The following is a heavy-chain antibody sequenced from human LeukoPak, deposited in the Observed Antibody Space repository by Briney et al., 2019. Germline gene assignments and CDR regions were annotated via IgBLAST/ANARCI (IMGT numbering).Heavy chain of an antibody. V-gene: IGHV4-34*01. J-gene: IGHJ3*02. Sequence: SETLSLTCAVYGGSFSGYYWSWIRQPPGKGLEWIGEINHSGSTNYNPSLKSRVTISVDTSKNQFSLKLSSVTAADTAVYYCARGQGNSITMIVVAPFDIWGQGTMVTVSS. CDR3: ARGQGNSITMIVVAPFDI. D-gene: IGHD3-22*01. CDR1: GGSFSGYY. CDR2: INHSGST.